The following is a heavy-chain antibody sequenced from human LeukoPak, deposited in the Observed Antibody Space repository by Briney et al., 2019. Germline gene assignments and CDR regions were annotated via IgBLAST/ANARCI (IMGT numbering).Heavy chain of an antibody. D-gene: IGHD3-10*01. CDR2: INPNSGGT. CDR1: GFTFTGYY. CDR3: ARESGSSGLFDY. V-gene: IGHV1-2*04. Sequence: GGSLRLSCAASGFTFTGYYMHWVRQAPGQGLEWMGWINPNSGGTNYAQKFQGWVTMTRDTSISTAYMELSRLRSDDTAVYYCARESGSSGLFDYWGQGTLVTVSS. J-gene: IGHJ4*02.